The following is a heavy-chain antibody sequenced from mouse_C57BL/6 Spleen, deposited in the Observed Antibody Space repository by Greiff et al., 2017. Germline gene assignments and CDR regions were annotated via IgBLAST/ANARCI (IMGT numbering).Heavy chain of an antibody. D-gene: IGHD2-3*01. CDR2: INSDGGST. CDR3: ARRDGYYGYFDV. J-gene: IGHJ1*03. CDR1: EYAFPSHD. Sequence: EVQGVESGGGLVQPGESLKLSCESNEYAFPSHDMSWVRKTPEQRLELVAAINSDGGSTYYPDTMERRFIISRDNTKKTLYLQMSSLRSEDTAVYYCARRDGYYGYFDVWGTGTTVTVSS. V-gene: IGHV5-2*01.